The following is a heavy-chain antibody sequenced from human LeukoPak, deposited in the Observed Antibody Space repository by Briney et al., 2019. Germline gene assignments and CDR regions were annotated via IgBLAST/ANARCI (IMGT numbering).Heavy chain of an antibody. CDR2: IYHSGST. D-gene: IGHD6-13*01. Sequence: PSETLSLTCTVSGYSISSGYYWGWIRQTPGKGLEWIGNIYHSGSTYYNPSLKSRVTISVDTSKNQFSLKLSSVTAADTAVYYCAREGDSSSRKFDYWGQGTLVTVSS. V-gene: IGHV4-38-2*02. J-gene: IGHJ4*02. CDR3: AREGDSSSRKFDY. CDR1: GYSISSGYY.